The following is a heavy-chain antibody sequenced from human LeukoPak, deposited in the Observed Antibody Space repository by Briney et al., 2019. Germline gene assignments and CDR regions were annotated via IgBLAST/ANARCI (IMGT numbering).Heavy chain of an antibody. CDR1: GFTFSSYA. CDR2: VSYDGTNK. D-gene: IGHD2-2*01. CDR3: ARDRCSSTSCYSTKFDY. V-gene: IGHV3-30*04. J-gene: IGHJ4*02. Sequence: GGSLRLSCAASGFTFSSYAMHWVRQAPGKGLEWVAVVSYDGTNKYYSDSVKGRFTISRDNSKNTLYLQMNSLRAEDTAVYYCARDRCSSTSCYSTKFDYWGQRTLATVSS.